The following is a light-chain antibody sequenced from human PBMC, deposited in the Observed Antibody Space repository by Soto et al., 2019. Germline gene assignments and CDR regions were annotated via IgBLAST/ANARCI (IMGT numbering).Light chain of an antibody. CDR3: QQYDNPNLTVT. V-gene: IGKV1-33*01. CDR2: DPS. CDR1: QDLSNY. J-gene: IGKJ4*01. Sequence: DIQMTQSPSSLSASVGDRVTITCQASQDLSNYLNWYQQKPGKAPKLLIYDPSNLETGVTSRFSGSGSGTDFTFTISSLQPEDIATYYCQQYDNPNLTVTFGGGTKVEIK.